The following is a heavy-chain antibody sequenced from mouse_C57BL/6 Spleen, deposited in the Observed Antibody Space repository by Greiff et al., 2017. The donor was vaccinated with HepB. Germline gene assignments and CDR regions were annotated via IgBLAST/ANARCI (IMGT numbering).Heavy chain of an antibody. V-gene: IGHV7-3*01. CDR3: ARYRLGRVYFDY. J-gene: IGHJ2*01. D-gene: IGHD4-1*01. CDR2: IRNKANGYTT. Sequence: EVMLVESGGGLVQPGGSLSLSCAASGFTFTDYYMSWVRQPPGKALEWLGFIRNKANGYTTEYSASVKGRFTISRDNSQSILYLQMNALRAEDSATYYCARYRLGRVYFDYWGQGTTLTVSS. CDR1: GFTFTDYY.